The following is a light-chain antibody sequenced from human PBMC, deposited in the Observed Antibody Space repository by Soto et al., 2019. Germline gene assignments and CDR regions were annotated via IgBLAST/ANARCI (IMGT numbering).Light chain of an antibody. Sequence: QAVVTQPPSASATPGQRVTISCSGSSSNIGSDFVFWYQQLPGTAPKLLIYRNNQRPSGVPDRFSGSKSGTSASLTISGLRSEDEADYYCAAWDHSLSGWMIGGGTKLTGL. J-gene: IGLJ3*02. CDR1: SSNIGSDF. CDR2: RNN. CDR3: AAWDHSLSGWM. V-gene: IGLV1-47*01.